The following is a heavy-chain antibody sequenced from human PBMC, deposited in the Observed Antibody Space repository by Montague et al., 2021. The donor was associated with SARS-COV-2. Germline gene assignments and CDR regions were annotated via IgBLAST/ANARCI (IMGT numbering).Heavy chain of an antibody. V-gene: IGHV4-39*07. CDR1: GGSMSTVNYY. CDR2: ISYSGAT. Sequence: SETLSLTCTVSGGSMSTVNYYWGWVRQTSGKGLDWVVSISYSGATYYNPSLETRVSISRYTSKSQFSLELRSVTAADTAVYYCARERQEVGIYFDPWGHGTRVTVSS. J-gene: IGHJ5*02. CDR3: ARERQEVGIYFDP. D-gene: IGHD1-1*01.